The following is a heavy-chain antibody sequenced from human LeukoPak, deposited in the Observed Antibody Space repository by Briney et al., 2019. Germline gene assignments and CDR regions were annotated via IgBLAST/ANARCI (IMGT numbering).Heavy chain of an antibody. D-gene: IGHD3-3*01. CDR3: AKDPRSGYYGGPYYFDY. CDR1: GFTFSSYG. V-gene: IGHV3-30*02. J-gene: IGHJ4*02. CDR2: IWYDGSNK. Sequence: AGGSLRLSCAASGFTFSSYGMHWVRQAPGKGLEWVAIIWYDGSNKYYADSVRGRFTISRDNSKNTLYLQMNSLRAEDTAVYYCAKDPRSGYYGGPYYFDYWGQGTLVTVSS.